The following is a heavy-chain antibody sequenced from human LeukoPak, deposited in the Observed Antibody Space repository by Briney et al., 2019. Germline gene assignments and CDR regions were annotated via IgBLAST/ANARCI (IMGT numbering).Heavy chain of an antibody. CDR2: IIPIFGTA. CDR1: GGTFSSYA. J-gene: IGHJ6*02. Sequence: GASVKVSCKASGGTFSSYAISWVRQAPGQGLEWMGGIIPIFGTANYAQKFQGRVTITADESTSTAYMELSSLRSEDTAVYYCARDSRVVVAAKHYYYGMDVWGQGTTVTVSS. D-gene: IGHD2-15*01. CDR3: ARDSRVVVAAKHYYYGMDV. V-gene: IGHV1-69*13.